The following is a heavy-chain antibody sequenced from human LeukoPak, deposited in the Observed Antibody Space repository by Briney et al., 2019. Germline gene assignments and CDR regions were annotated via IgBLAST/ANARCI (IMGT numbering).Heavy chain of an antibody. Sequence: GGSLRLSCAASGFTFSSYGMHWVRQAPGKGLEWVAVIWYDGSNKYYADSVKGRFTISRDNSKNTLYLQMNSLRAEDTAVYYCARATGTTSSYYYGMDVWGQGTTVTVSS. D-gene: IGHD1-7*01. CDR3: ARATGTTSSYYYGMDV. CDR1: GFTFSSYG. CDR2: IWYDGSNK. V-gene: IGHV3-33*01. J-gene: IGHJ6*02.